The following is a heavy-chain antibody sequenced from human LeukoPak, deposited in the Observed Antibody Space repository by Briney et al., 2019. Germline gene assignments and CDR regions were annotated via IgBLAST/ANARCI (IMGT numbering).Heavy chain of an antibody. CDR3: AKILSGIYSFDL. Sequence: GGSLRLSCTASGSTFSTYPMTWVRQAPGQGLEWVSAISGNSVTIYYADSVKGRFTISRDNSKNTLYLQMYSLRAEDTAVYYCAKILSGIYSFDLWGQGTLVTVSS. J-gene: IGHJ4*02. V-gene: IGHV3-23*01. CDR1: GSTFSTYP. CDR2: ISGNSVTI. D-gene: IGHD1-26*01.